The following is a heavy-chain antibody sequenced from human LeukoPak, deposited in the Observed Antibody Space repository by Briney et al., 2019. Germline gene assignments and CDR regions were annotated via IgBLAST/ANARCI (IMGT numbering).Heavy chain of an antibody. D-gene: IGHD6-6*01. CDR1: GGSFSGYY. CDR2: INHSGST. Sequence: SETLSLTCAVYGGSFSGYYWSWIRQPPGKGLEWIGEINHSGSTNYNPSLKSRVTISVDTSKNQFSPKLSSVTAADTAVYYCARGPPLFYSSSFHYWGQGTLVTVSS. V-gene: IGHV4-34*01. CDR3: ARGPPLFYSSSFHY. J-gene: IGHJ4*02.